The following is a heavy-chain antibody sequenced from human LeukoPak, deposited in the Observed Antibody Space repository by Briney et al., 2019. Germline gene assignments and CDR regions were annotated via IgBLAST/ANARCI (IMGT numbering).Heavy chain of an antibody. Sequence: ASVRVSCKASGYTFTSYGISWVRQAPGQGLEWMGWISAYNGNTNYAQKLQGRVTMTTDTSTSTAYMELRSLRSDDTAVSYCARDIVVVPAAISGRYYYYYYMDVWGKGTTVTASS. CDR3: ARDIVVVPAAISGRYYYYYYMDV. V-gene: IGHV1-18*01. J-gene: IGHJ6*03. CDR1: GYTFTSYG. D-gene: IGHD2-2*02. CDR2: ISAYNGNT.